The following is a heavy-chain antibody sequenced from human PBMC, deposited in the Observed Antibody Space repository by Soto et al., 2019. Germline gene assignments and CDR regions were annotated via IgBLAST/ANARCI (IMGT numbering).Heavy chain of an antibody. V-gene: IGHV1-2*02. Sequence: ASVKVSCKASGYTFTVYYMHWVRQAPGQGLEWMGWINPKSGGTMYPQKFQGRVTMTRDTSLSTVYMTLTRLTSDDTAVYYCARDLAKGGGSAGFDYWGQGTLVTAPQ. J-gene: IGHJ4*02. CDR3: ARDLAKGGGSAGFDY. CDR1: GYTFTVYY. CDR2: INPKSGGT. D-gene: IGHD1-26*01.